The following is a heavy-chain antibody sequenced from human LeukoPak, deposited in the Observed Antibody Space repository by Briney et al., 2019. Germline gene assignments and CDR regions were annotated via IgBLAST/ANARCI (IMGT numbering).Heavy chain of an antibody. Sequence: PSETLSLTCTVSGGSISGYYWSWIRQPPGKGLEWIGNVYFSGSTLYNPSLKSRVTMSVDMSRNQFSLKLTSGTAADTAVYYCARAGDYDLLAFDVWGQGTIVTVSS. CDR1: GGSISGYY. CDR2: VYFSGST. V-gene: IGHV4-59*01. J-gene: IGHJ3*01. D-gene: IGHD5-12*01. CDR3: ARAGDYDLLAFDV.